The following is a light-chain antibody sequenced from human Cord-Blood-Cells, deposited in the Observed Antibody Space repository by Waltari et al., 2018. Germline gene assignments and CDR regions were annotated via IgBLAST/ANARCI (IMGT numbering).Light chain of an antibody. CDR1: QSVSSN. CDR3: QQYNNWPPLT. V-gene: IGKV3-15*01. CDR2: GAA. J-gene: IGKJ4*01. Sequence: EIVMTQSPATLSVSTGERATLPCRASQSVSSNLAWYQQKPGQAPRLLIYGAATRATGSPARFSGSGSGTEFTLTISSLQSEDFAVYYCQQYNNWPPLTFGGGTKVEIK.